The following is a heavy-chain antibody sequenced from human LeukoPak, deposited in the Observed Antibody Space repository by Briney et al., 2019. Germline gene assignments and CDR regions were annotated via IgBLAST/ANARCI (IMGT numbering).Heavy chain of an antibody. V-gene: IGHV4-59*01. Sequence: PSETLSLTCTVSGGSINNYYWSWIRQPPGKGLEWIGYVYYSGSTNYNPSLKSRVTISLDTSKNQFSLNLTSVTAADTAVYYCAREVGDSDSDNWFDPWGQGTLVTVSS. D-gene: IGHD2-21*02. CDR3: AREVGDSDSDNWFDP. J-gene: IGHJ5*02. CDR1: GGSINNYY. CDR2: VYYSGST.